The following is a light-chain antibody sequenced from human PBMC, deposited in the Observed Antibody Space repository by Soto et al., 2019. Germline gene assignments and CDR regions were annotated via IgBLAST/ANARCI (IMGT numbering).Light chain of an antibody. CDR3: QSYDSSLGDRI. V-gene: IGLV1-40*01. CDR2: GNS. Sequence: QSVLTQPPSVSGAPGQSVTISCTGSNSNIGAGYDVHWYQQPPGTAPKLLIHGNSYRPSGVPDRFSGSKSGTSASLAITGLQADDEADYYCQSYDSSLGDRIFGGGTQLTVL. CDR1: NSNIGAGYD. J-gene: IGLJ2*01.